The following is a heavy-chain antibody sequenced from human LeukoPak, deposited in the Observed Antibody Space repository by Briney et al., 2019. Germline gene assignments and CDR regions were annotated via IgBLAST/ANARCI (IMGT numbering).Heavy chain of an antibody. V-gene: IGHV4-59*01. CDR2: IYYSGST. CDR1: GGSISNYY. Sequence: TSETLSLTCTVSGGSISNYYWSWIRQPPGKGLEWIGYIYYSGSTNYNTSLKSRVTISVDTPKNQFSLKLSSVTAADTAVYYCARGGVVIDSDPFDYWGQGTLVTVSS. D-gene: IGHD3-3*01. J-gene: IGHJ4*02. CDR3: ARGGVVIDSDPFDY.